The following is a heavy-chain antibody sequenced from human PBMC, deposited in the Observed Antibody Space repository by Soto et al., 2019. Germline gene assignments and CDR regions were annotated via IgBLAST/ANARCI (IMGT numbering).Heavy chain of an antibody. Sequence: SDTLSLTCAVSGGSISSINWWYWVRQAPGKGLEWIGEAFHTGGTNYNPSLKSRLTMSIDKSKNSFSLSLSSVTVADTAVYYCARKEYGSGHFEFWGQGIQVTVSS. CDR1: GGSISSINW. CDR2: AFHTGGT. J-gene: IGHJ4*02. CDR3: ARKEYGSGHFEF. D-gene: IGHD3-10*01. V-gene: IGHV4-4*02.